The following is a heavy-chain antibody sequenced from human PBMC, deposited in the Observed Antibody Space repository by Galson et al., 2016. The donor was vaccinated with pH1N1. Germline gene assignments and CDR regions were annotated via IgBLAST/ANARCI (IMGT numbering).Heavy chain of an antibody. D-gene: IGHD2-8*01. V-gene: IGHV1-2*02. CDR3: ARGRYGNNRVCFMGIDS. Sequence: SVKVSCKASGYTFTGYYIHWVRQAPGQGLEWMGWIKPNSGDTKYAQKFQGRVTMTRDTSISTAYMELSSLRSDDTAIYYCARGRYGNNRVCFMGIDSWGQGTLLTVSS. CDR1: GYTFTGYY. J-gene: IGHJ4*02. CDR2: IKPNSGDT.